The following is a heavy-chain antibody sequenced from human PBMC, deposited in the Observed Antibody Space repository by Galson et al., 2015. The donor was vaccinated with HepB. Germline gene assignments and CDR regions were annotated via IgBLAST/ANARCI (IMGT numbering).Heavy chain of an antibody. J-gene: IGHJ6*03. CDR2: INSDGSST. V-gene: IGHV3-74*01. CDR3: ARGSSSTPSDYYYYMDV. D-gene: IGHD6-13*01. CDR1: GFTFSSYS. Sequence: SLRLSCAASGFTFSSYSMNWVRQAPGKGLVWVSRINSDGSSTSYADSVKGRFTISRDNAKNTLYLQMNSLRAEDTAVYYCARGSSSTPSDYYYYMDVWGKGTTVTVSS.